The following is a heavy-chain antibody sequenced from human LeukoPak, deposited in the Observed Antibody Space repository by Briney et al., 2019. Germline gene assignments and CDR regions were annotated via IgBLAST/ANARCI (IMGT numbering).Heavy chain of an antibody. D-gene: IGHD7-27*01. Sequence: SETLSLTCTVSGGSISSGSYYWSWIRQPAGKGLEWIGRIYTSGSTNYNPSLKSRVTISVDTSKNQFSLKLSFVTAADTAVYYCARRNWGMVSAFDIWGQGTMVTVSS. CDR2: IYTSGST. J-gene: IGHJ3*02. V-gene: IGHV4-61*02. CDR3: ARRNWGMVSAFDI. CDR1: GGSISSGSYY.